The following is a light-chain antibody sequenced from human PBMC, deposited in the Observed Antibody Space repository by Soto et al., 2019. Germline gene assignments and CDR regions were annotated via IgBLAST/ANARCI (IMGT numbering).Light chain of an antibody. J-gene: IGKJ4*01. V-gene: IGKV3-11*01. CDR1: QSVSRY. CDR3: QQRSNWPPLT. Sequence: DIVFTHSPATLSLSPGERATLSCRASQSVSRYLAWYQQKPGQAPRLLIYDASNRATGIPARFSGSGSGTEFTLTISSLEPEDFAVYYCQQRSNWPPLTFGGGTKVEIK. CDR2: DAS.